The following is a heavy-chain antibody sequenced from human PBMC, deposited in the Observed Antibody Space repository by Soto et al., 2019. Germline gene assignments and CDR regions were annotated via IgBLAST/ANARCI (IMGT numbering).Heavy chain of an antibody. J-gene: IGHJ4*02. V-gene: IGHV4-31*03. D-gene: IGHD1-26*01. CDR2: IYYSGST. CDR3: ARWVGATSFDY. CDR1: GGSISSGGYY. Sequence: QVQLQESGPGLVKPSQTLSLTCTVSGGSISSGGYYWSWIRQHPGKGLEWIGYIYYSGSTYYNPSRLSRVTLSVDTSKNQFSLKLSSVTAADTAVYYCARWVGATSFDYWGQGTLVTVSS.